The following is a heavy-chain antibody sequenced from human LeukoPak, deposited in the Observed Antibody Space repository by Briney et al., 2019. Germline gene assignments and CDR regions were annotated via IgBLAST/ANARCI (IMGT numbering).Heavy chain of an antibody. V-gene: IGHV1-3*01. Sequence: ASVKVSCKACGCTLTTSYMHWVRQAPGQRLEWMGWINAGNGNTKYSQKFQGRVTITRDTSASTAYMELSSLRSEDTAVYYCARDRCSGGSCYTSPFDYWGQGTLVTVSS. D-gene: IGHD2-15*01. CDR3: ARDRCSGGSCYTSPFDY. CDR1: GCTLTTSY. CDR2: INAGNGNT. J-gene: IGHJ4*02.